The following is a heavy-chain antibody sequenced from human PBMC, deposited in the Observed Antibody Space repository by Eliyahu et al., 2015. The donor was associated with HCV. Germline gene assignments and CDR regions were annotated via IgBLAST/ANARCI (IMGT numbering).Heavy chain of an antibody. CDR3: ARANVRSYVIYYGMDV. V-gene: IGHV3-21*01. Sequence: EVQLVESGGGLVKPGGXLXLSCAASXFTXXSYSMNWVRQAPGKGLEWVSSISSSSSYIYYADSVKGRFTISRDNAKNSLYLQMNSLRAEDTAVYYCARANVRSYVIYYGMDVWGQGTTVTVSS. J-gene: IGHJ6*02. CDR2: ISSSSSYI. D-gene: IGHD1-26*01. CDR1: XFTXXSYS.